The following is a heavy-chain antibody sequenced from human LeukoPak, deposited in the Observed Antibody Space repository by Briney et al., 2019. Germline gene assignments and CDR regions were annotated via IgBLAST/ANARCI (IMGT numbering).Heavy chain of an antibody. CDR1: GFTFSSYS. CDR2: ISSSSSYI. CDR3: ARDSAPITMVVEVPAGFDY. V-gene: IGHV3-21*01. D-gene: IGHD3-22*01. J-gene: IGHJ4*02. Sequence: GGSLRFSCAASGFTFSSYSMNWVRQAPGKGLEWVSSISSSSSYIYYADSVKGRFTISRDNAKNSLYLQMNSLRDDDTAMYYCARDSAPITMVVEVPAGFDYWGQGTQVTVSS.